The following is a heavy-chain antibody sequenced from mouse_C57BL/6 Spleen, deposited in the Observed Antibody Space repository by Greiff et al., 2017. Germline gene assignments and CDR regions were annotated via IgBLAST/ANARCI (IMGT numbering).Heavy chain of an antibody. D-gene: IGHD2-12*01. CDR2: IRSTSNNYAT. V-gene: IGHV10-1*01. CDR3: VGGDSYYVDY. CDR1: GFSFNTYA. Sequence: EVQLVESGGGLVQPKGSLKLSCAASGFSFNTYAMNWVRQAPGKGLEWVARIRSTSNNYATYYADSVKARFTISRDDSESELYLQMNNLKTEDTAMYYCVGGDSYYVDYWGQGTTLTVSS. J-gene: IGHJ2*01.